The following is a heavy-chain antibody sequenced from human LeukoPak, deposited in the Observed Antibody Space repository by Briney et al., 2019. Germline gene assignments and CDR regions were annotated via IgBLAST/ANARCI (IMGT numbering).Heavy chain of an antibody. CDR3: SRDTADDAFDI. V-gene: IGHV3-74*01. CDR1: GFTFSSYW. Sequence: GGSLRLSCAASGFTFSSYWMHWVRQAPGKGLVWVSLINSDGSTTSYADSVKGRFTISRDNAKNTLYLQMNSLRAEDTAVYYCSRDTADDAFDIWGQGTMVTVFS. CDR2: INSDGSTT. J-gene: IGHJ3*02.